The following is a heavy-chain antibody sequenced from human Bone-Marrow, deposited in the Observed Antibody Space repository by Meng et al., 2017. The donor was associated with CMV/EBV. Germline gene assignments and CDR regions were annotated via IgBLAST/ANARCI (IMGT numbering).Heavy chain of an antibody. J-gene: IGHJ4*02. D-gene: IGHD3-3*01. CDR1: GYTFTSYG. CDR3: ARVCGYDFWSGYYYGKYYFDY. Sequence: ASVKVSCKASGYTFTSYGISWVRQAPGQGLEWTGWISAYNGNTNYAQKLQGRVTMTTDTSTSTAYMELRSLRSDDTAVYYCARVCGYDFWSGYYYGKYYFDYWGQGTLVTVSS. V-gene: IGHV1-18*01. CDR2: ISAYNGNT.